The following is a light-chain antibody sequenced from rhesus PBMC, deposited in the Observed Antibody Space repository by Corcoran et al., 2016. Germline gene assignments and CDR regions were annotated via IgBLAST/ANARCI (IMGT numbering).Light chain of an antibody. Sequence: EIVVTQSPGTLSLSPGDRATLSCRASQRVGSYLAWYQQKPGQAPRLLIYGASSRATDITGRFKGSGSGTDFTLTINSLEPEDVGVYYCQLSSNLFPWTFGQGTKVEIK. J-gene: IGKJ1*01. V-gene: IGKV3-24*04. CDR1: QRVGSY. CDR3: QLSSNLFPWT. CDR2: GAS.